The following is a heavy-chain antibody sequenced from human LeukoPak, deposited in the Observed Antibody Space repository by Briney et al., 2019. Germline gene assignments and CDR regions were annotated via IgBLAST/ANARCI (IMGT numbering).Heavy chain of an antibody. CDR2: ISVTGDST. CDR1: QFTFSIYA. CDR3: AKDAIFGVVTTYYFDY. V-gene: IGHV3-23*01. Sequence: GGSLRLSCAASQFTFSIYAMGWVRQAPGKGLEWVSIISVTGDSTYYADSVKGRFTISRDNSKNTLYLQMNSLRAEDTAVYYCAKDAIFGVVTTYYFDYWGQGTLVTVSS. D-gene: IGHD3-3*01. J-gene: IGHJ4*02.